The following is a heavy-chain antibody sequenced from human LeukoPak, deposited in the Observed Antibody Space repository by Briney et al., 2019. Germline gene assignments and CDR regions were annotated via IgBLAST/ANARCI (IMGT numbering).Heavy chain of an antibody. CDR2: IIPILGIA. V-gene: IGHV1-69*04. Sequence: SVKVSCKASGGTFSSYAISWVRQAPGQGLEWMGRIIPILGIANYAQKFQGRVTVTADKSTSTAYMELSSLRSEDTAVYYCARAYYYDTSGPYALDYWGQGTLVTVSS. D-gene: IGHD3-22*01. CDR1: GGTFSSYA. CDR3: ARAYYYDTSGPYALDY. J-gene: IGHJ4*02.